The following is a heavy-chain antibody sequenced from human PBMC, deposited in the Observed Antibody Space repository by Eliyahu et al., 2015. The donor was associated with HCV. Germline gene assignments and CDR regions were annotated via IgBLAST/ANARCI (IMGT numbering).Heavy chain of an antibody. V-gene: IGHV1-18*01. D-gene: IGHD2-15*01. CDR3: ARDIPGDIVVMEAARFGMDV. Sequence: QVQLVQSGAEVXTPGASVKVSCKASAYTFINYGLSWVRQAPGQGLEWLGWISGYSGNTYYAQKFQGRVTMTTDTSTSTAYMELRSLRFDDTAVYYCARDIPGDIVVMEAARFGMDVWGKGTTVTVSS. CDR1: AYTFINYG. CDR2: ISGYSGNT. J-gene: IGHJ6*04.